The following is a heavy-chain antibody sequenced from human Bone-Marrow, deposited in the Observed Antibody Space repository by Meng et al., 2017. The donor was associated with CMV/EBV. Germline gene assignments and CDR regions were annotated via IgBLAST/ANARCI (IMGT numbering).Heavy chain of an antibody. CDR1: GFTFSAYA. Sequence: GGSLRLSCAASGFTFSAYAMTWVRQAPGKGLEWVSGISGDGAGTYYADSVKGRFTISRDNSRDTLYLQMNSLRAEDTAVYYCARSAVLVWVGGANWFDPWGQGTLVTVSS. D-gene: IGHD3-10*01. J-gene: IGHJ5*02. CDR2: ISGDGAGT. CDR3: ARSAVLVWVGGANWFDP. V-gene: IGHV3-23*01.